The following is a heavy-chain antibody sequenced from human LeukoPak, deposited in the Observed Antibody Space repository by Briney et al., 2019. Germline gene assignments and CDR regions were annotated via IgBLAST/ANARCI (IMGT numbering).Heavy chain of an antibody. V-gene: IGHV3-23*01. D-gene: IGHD6-13*01. CDR1: GFTFSSYA. CDR2: ISGGGVST. Sequence: TGGPLRLSCAASGFTFSSYAMTWVRQAPGKGLEWVSAISGGGVSTYYADSVKGRFSISRDNSKNRLYLQMNSLRAEDTAVYYCAKALSSSWYSGYWGQGTVVTVSS. J-gene: IGHJ4*02. CDR3: AKALSSSWYSGY.